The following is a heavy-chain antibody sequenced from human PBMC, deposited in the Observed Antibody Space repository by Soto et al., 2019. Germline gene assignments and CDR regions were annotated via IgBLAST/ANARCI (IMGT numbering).Heavy chain of an antibody. CDR2: IAWNSDII. CDR3: AKDHYGSAIYGMDV. CDR1: GFRFEDYA. D-gene: IGHD3-10*01. Sequence: EVQLVESGGGLVQPGRSLRLSCAASGFRFEDYAMHWVRQAPGKGLEWVSGIAWNSDIIGYVDSVKGRFTISRVNGKNFLYLEMNSLRPEDTALYYCAKDHYGSAIYGMDVWGQGTTVTVSS. J-gene: IGHJ6*02. V-gene: IGHV3-9*01.